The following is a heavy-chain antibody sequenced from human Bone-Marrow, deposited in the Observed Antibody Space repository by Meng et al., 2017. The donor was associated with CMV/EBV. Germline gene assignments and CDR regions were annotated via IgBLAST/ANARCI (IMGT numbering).Heavy chain of an antibody. CDR3: ASSYSNYGYYYYGMDV. CDR2: IYYSGST. D-gene: IGHD4-11*01. J-gene: IGHJ6*02. Sequence: SETLSLTCIVSGGSISSGGYYWSWIRQHPGKGLEWTGYIYYSGSTYYKPSLKSRVTISGDTSKNQFSLKLSSVTAADTAVYYCASSYSNYGYYYYGMDVWGQGTTVTVSS. CDR1: GGSISSGGYY. V-gene: IGHV4-31*03.